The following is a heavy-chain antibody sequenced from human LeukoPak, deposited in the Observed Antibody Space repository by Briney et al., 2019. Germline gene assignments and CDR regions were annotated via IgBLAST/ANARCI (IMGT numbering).Heavy chain of an antibody. CDR2: ISWNSGSI. D-gene: IGHD1-26*01. J-gene: IGHJ3*02. V-gene: IGHV3-9*01. Sequence: GGSLRLSCAASGFTFDDYAMHWVRQAPGKGLEWVSGISWNSGSIGYAGSVKGRFTISRDNAKNPLYLQMNSLRAEDTALYYCAKDLGGGRDIWGQGTMVTVSS. CDR3: AKDLGGGRDI. CDR1: GFTFDDYA.